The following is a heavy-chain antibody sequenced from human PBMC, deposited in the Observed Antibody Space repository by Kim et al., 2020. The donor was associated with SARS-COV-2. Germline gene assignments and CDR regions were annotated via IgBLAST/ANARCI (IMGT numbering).Heavy chain of an antibody. CDR3: AAPRNCSSTSCYEGIPFYYYYYGMDV. V-gene: IGHV1-58*01. CDR2: IVVGSGNT. J-gene: IGHJ6*02. CDR1: GFTFTSSA. D-gene: IGHD2-2*01. Sequence: SVKVSCKASGFTFTSSAVQWVRQARGQRLEWIGWIVVGSGNTNYAQKFQERVTITRDMSTSTAYMELSSLRSEDTAVYYCAAPRNCSSTSCYEGIPFYYYYYGMDVWGQGTTVTVSS.